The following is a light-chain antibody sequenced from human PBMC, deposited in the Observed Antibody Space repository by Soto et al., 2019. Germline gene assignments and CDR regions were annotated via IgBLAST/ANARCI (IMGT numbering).Light chain of an antibody. CDR2: KAS. Sequence: IQMTQSPSTLSASVGDSVTITCRASHSISTWLAGYPQKPGKAPKLLIYKASTLESGVPSSFSGSGSGTEFTLTICSLQRDVFAPYYSPHYIIYTLTFGQRAKV. V-gene: IGKV1-5*03. CDR3: PHYIIYTLT. CDR1: HSISTW. J-gene: IGKJ1*01.